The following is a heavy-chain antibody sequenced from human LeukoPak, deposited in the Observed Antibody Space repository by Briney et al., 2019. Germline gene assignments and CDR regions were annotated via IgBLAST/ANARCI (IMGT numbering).Heavy chain of an antibody. CDR3: ARDAGNIVVVPAASRASDY. CDR1: GYTFTGYY. V-gene: IGHV1-2*02. J-gene: IGHJ4*02. Sequence: ASVKVSCKASGYTFTGYYMHWVRQAPGQGLEWTGWINPNSGGTNYAQKFQGRVTMTRDTSISTAYMELSRLRSDDTAVYYCARDAGNIVVVPAASRASDYWGQGTLVTVSS. D-gene: IGHD2-2*01. CDR2: INPNSGGT.